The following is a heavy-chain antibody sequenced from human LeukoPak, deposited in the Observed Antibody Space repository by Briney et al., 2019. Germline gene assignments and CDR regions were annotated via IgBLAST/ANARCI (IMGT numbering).Heavy chain of an antibody. CDR1: GGSISSYY. Sequence: PSEALSLTCTGFGGSISSYYWSSIRQPPGKGLDWIGYIYYSGSTNYNPSLKSRVTISVDTSKNQFSLTLSSVTAADTAVYYCARDEGWLYSSGWYGAFDIWGQGPMVTVSS. V-gene: IGHV4-59*01. CDR3: ARDEGWLYSSGWYGAFDI. D-gene: IGHD6-19*01. CDR2: IYYSGST. J-gene: IGHJ3*02.